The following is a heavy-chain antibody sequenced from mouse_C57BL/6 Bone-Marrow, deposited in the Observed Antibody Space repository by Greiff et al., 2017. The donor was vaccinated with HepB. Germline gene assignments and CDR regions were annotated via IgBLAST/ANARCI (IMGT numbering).Heavy chain of an antibody. Sequence: QVQLQQPGAELVKPGASVKLSCKASGYTFTSYWMHWVKQRPGQGLEWIGMIHPNSGSTNYNEKFKSKATLTVDKSSSTAYMQRRSLTSEDSAVYYCARAYPYYGSSPYYYAMDYWGQGTSVTVSS. CDR3: ARAYPYYGSSPYYYAMDY. CDR1: GYTFTSYW. D-gene: IGHD1-1*01. J-gene: IGHJ4*01. V-gene: IGHV1-64*01. CDR2: IHPNSGST.